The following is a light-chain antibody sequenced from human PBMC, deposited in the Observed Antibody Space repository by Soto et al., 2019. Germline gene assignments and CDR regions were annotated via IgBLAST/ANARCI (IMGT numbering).Light chain of an antibody. V-gene: IGKV1-5*01. CDR2: DAS. Sequence: DIEMTQSPSTLSVSLGDRVPITCRASQSISSWLAWYQQKPGKAPKLLIYDASSLESGVPSRFSGSGSGTEFTLTISSLQPDDFATYYCQHFRTFGQGTKVDI. J-gene: IGKJ1*01. CDR1: QSISSW. CDR3: QHFRT.